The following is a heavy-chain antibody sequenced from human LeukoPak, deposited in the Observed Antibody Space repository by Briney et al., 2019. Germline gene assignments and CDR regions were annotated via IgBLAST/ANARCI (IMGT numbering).Heavy chain of an antibody. Sequence: PSETLSLTCTVSGGSITINDWWAWVRQPPGEGLEWIGEIHQSGSTSYNPSLKSRVTMSVDKSKNQFSLKLRSVTAADTAVYYCGRRNYYDSTGYWDYWGQGTLVTVSS. CDR2: IHQSGST. V-gene: IGHV4-4*02. CDR1: GGSITINDW. J-gene: IGHJ4*02. D-gene: IGHD3-22*01. CDR3: GRRNYYDSTGYWDY.